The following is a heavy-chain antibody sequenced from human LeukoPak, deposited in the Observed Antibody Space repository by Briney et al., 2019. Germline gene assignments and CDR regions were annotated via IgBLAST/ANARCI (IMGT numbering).Heavy chain of an antibody. J-gene: IGHJ4*02. V-gene: IGHV1-8*02. CDR2: MNPNSGNT. Sequence: ASVKVSCKASGGTFSSYAFSWVRQAPGQGLEWMGWMNPNSGNTGYAQKFQGRVTMTRNTSISTAYMELSSLRSEDTAVYYCARGGDEDYWGQGTLVTVSS. CDR3: ARGGDEDY. CDR1: GGTFSSYA.